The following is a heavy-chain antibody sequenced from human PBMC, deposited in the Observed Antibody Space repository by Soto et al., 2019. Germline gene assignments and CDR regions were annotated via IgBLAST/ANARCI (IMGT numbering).Heavy chain of an antibody. D-gene: IGHD6-13*01. J-gene: IGHJ4*02. CDR1: GYIFTNYW. V-gene: IGHV5-51*01. Sequence: GESLKISCKGSGYIFTNYWIAWVRQMPGKGLEWMGIIWPGHSNPKYSPSFEGQVTISADESISTAYLQWRSLEASNTAMYYCARHGSAPYSTTWYGDYWGQGTLVTVSS. CDR2: IWPGHSNP. CDR3: ARHGSAPYSTTWYGDY.